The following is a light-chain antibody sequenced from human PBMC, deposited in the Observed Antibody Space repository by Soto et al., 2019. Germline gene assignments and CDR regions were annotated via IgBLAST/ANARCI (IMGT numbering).Light chain of an antibody. CDR2: GAS. CDR3: QQYGSSPST. V-gene: IGKV3-20*01. J-gene: IGKJ4*01. CDR1: QSVSSSY. Sequence: EIVLTQSPGTLSLSPGERATLSCRASQSVSSSYLAWYQQKPGQAPRLLIYGASSRATGIPDRFSGSGSGTDFTLTSSRLEPEDFAVYYCQQYGSSPSTFGGGTKVEIK.